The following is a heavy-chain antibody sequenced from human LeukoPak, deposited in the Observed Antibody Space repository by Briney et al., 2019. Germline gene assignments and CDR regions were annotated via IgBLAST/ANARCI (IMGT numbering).Heavy chain of an antibody. V-gene: IGHV4-34*01. CDR1: GGSFSGYY. Sequence: SETLSLTCAVSGGSFSGYYWSWIRQPPGKGLEWIGEINHSGSTNYNPSLKSRVTISVDTSKNQFSLKLSSVTAADTAVYYCARRLRNYSLDYWGQATLVTVSS. CDR3: ARRLRNYSLDY. D-gene: IGHD1-7*01. CDR2: INHSGST. J-gene: IGHJ4*02.